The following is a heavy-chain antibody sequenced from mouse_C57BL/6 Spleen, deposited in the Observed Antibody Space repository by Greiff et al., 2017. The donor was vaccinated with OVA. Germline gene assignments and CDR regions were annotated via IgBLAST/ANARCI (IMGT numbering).Heavy chain of an antibody. D-gene: IGHD2-5*01. Sequence: EVKLQQSGAELVKPGASVKLSCTASGFNIKDYYMHWVKQRTEQGLEWIGRIDPEDGETKYAPKFQGKATITADPASNTAYLQLSSLTSEDTAVYYCASLPSSHYYSNYGWGQGTTLTVSS. J-gene: IGHJ2*01. CDR2: IDPEDGET. CDR1: GFNIKDYY. V-gene: IGHV14-2*01. CDR3: ASLPSSHYYSNYG.